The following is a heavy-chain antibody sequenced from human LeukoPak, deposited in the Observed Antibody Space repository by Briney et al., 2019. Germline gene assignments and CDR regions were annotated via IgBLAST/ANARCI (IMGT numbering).Heavy chain of an antibody. Sequence: GGSLRLSCAASGFTFSSYWMSWVRQAPGKGLEWVANIKQDGSEKYYVDSVKGRFTISRDNSKNTLYLQMNSLRAEDTAVYYCAKDWKPDGLYDLDYCGQGTLVTVSS. CDR3: AKDWKPDGLYDLDY. J-gene: IGHJ4*02. D-gene: IGHD5/OR15-5a*01. CDR2: IKQDGSEK. V-gene: IGHV3-7*03. CDR1: GFTFSSYW.